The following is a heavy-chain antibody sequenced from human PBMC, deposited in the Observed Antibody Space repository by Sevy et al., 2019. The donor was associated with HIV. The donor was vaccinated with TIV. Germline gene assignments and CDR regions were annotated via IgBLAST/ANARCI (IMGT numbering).Heavy chain of an antibody. CDR2: IYWDDDK. D-gene: IGHD3-3*01. J-gene: IGHJ5*02. V-gene: IGHV2-5*02. Sequence: SGPTLVKPTQTLTLTCTFSGFSLSTNGVGVGWIRQPPGKALECLALIYWDDDKRYSPSLESRLTITKDTSKNQVVLTMTNMDPVDTATYYCVHQSISIFGVGTFDPWGQGTLVTVSS. CDR1: GFSLSTNGVG. CDR3: VHQSISIFGVGTFDP.